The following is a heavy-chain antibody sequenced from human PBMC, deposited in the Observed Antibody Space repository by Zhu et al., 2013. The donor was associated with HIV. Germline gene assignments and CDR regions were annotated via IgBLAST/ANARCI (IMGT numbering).Heavy chain of an antibody. CDR2: INPNSGGV. J-gene: IGHJ5*02. CDR3: ARRLFSKIIGGWFDP. D-gene: IGHD3-16*01. Sequence: QVHVVQSGAEVKKPGASVKVSCKASGYTFTGYYMHWVRQAPGQGLEWMGWINPNSGGVNYAQKFQGRVTMTRDTSISTAYMELSRLTSADTAVFYXARRLFSKIIGGWFDPWGQGSLVTVSS. CDR1: GYTFTGYY. V-gene: IGHV1-2*02.